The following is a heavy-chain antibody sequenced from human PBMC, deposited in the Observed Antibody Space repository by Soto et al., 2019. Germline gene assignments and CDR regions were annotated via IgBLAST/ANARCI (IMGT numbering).Heavy chain of an antibody. J-gene: IGHJ3*02. CDR2: ISAYNGNT. D-gene: IGHD2-21*02. CDR3: AQRLRGDAFDI. V-gene: IGHV1-18*04. CDR1: GYTCTSYG. Sequence: APVQVSCEASGYTCTSYGISWVRQAPGQGLEWMGWISAYNGNTNYAQKLQGRVTMTTDTYTNTACMELRSLRSDDTAPYCYAQRLRGDAFDIWGQGTMVTVSS.